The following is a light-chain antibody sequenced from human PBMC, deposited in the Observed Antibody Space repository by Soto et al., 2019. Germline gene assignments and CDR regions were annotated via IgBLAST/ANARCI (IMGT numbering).Light chain of an antibody. Sequence: DIQMTQSPSTLSASVGDRVTITCRASQSISDSLAWYQQKPGKAPKLLIYEASSLKSGVPSRFSGSRSGTEYTLTISILQPDDFATYYCQQCNGYWTFGQGTKVEIK. J-gene: IGKJ1*01. CDR2: EAS. CDR3: QQCNGYWT. CDR1: QSISDS. V-gene: IGKV1-5*03.